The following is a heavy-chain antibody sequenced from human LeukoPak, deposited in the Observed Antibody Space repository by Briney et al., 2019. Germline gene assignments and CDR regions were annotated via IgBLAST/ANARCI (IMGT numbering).Heavy chain of an antibody. V-gene: IGHV4-39*07. CDR1: GGSISSSSYY. CDR2: IYYSGST. Sequence: SETLSLTCTVSGGSISSSSYYWGWIRQPPGKGLEWIGSIYYSGSTYYNPSLKSRVTISVDTSKNQFSLKLSSVTAADTAVYYCAKDLDFWSPRGYFQHWGQGTLVTVSS. J-gene: IGHJ1*01. CDR3: AKDLDFWSPRGYFQH. D-gene: IGHD3-3*01.